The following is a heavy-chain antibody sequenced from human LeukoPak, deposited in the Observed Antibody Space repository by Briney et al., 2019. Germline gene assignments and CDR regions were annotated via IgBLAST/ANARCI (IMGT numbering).Heavy chain of an antibody. Sequence: ASVKLSCKASGYTFTSYGISWVRQAPGQGLEWMGWISAYNGNTNYAQKLQGRVTMTTDTSTSTAYMELRSLRSDDTAVYYCARDHFKVGATAPGYWGQGTLVTVSS. CDR2: ISAYNGNT. CDR1: GYTFTSYG. D-gene: IGHD1-26*01. J-gene: IGHJ4*02. CDR3: ARDHFKVGATAPGY. V-gene: IGHV1-18*01.